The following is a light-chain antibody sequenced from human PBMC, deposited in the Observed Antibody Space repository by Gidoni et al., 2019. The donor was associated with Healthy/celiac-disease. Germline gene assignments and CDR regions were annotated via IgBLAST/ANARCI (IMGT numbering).Light chain of an antibody. V-gene: IGKV3-15*01. CDR2: GAS. CDR3: QQYNNWPPWT. CDR1: QSVSSN. J-gene: IGKJ1*01. Sequence: EIVMTQSPATLSVSPGERATLSCSDSQSVSSNLAWYQQKPGQAPRLHIYGASTRATGIPARFSGSVSGTEFTLTISSLQSEDFAGYYCQQYNNWPPWTFGQGTKVEIK.